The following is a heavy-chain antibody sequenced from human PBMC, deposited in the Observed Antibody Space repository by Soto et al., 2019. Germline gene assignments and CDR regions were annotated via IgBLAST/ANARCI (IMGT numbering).Heavy chain of an antibody. CDR1: GFTFSSYG. V-gene: IGHV3-30*18. CDR3: ANGDGYNEWDY. CDR2: ISYDGSNK. J-gene: IGHJ4*02. D-gene: IGHD5-12*01. Sequence: QVQLVESGGGVVQPGRSLRLSCAASGFTFSSYGMHWVRQAPGKGLEWVAVISYDGSNKYYADSVKGRFTISRENSKNTLYLQMNSLRAEDTAVYYCANGDGYNEWDYWGQGTLVTVSS.